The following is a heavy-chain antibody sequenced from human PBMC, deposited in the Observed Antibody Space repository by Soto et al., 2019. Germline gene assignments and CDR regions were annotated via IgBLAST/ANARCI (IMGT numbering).Heavy chain of an antibody. Sequence: QVELVQSGAEVRKPGASVKVSCKVSGYSLTEVPMHWVRQAPGKGLEWMAGFDAEDDGKIYARNFEGRLTMTEDTSTNTAYMELNTLRSEDTAVYSGATARDGSTPLGYWGQGTLVSVSS. CDR2: FDAEDDGK. CDR1: GYSLTEVP. CDR3: ATARDGSTPLGY. D-gene: IGHD2-15*01. J-gene: IGHJ4*02. V-gene: IGHV1-24*01.